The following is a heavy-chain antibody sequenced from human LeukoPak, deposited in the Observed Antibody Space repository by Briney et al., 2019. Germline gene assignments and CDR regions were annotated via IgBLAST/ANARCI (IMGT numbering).Heavy chain of an antibody. CDR3: AKDWQDVVAATYGMDV. V-gene: IGHV3-66*01. CDR2: IYSGGST. D-gene: IGHD2-15*01. Sequence: PGGSLRLSCAAAGFTFSAYWMHWVRQAPGKGLEWVSVIYSGGSTYYADSLRGRFTISRDTSKNTVYLQMNSLRAEDTAVYYCAKDWQDVVAATYGMDVWGQGTTVTVSS. J-gene: IGHJ6*02. CDR1: GFTFSAYW.